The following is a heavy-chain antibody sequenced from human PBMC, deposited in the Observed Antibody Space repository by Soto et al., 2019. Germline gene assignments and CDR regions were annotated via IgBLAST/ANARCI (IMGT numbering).Heavy chain of an antibody. CDR1: GFTFSSYW. D-gene: IGHD3-10*01. CDR3: ARDRPAYGSGRHY. CDR2: IKQDGSEK. Sequence: EVQLVESGGGLVQPGGSLRLSCAASGFTFSSYWMSWVRQAPGKGLEWVANIKQDGSEKYYVDSVKGRFTISRDNAKNSLYLQMNSLRAEDTAVYYCARDRPAYGSGRHYWGQGTLVTVSS. J-gene: IGHJ4*02. V-gene: IGHV3-7*01.